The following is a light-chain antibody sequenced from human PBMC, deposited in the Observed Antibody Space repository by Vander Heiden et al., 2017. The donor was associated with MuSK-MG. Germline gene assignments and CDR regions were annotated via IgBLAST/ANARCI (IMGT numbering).Light chain of an antibody. V-gene: IGLV2-14*01. CDR2: EVS. CDR3: SSDTSSSTVV. J-gene: IGLJ1*01. Sequence: QSALTQPASVSGSPGPAITISCTGTSRDVGGYNYVSCYQPHPAKPHNLMIYEVSKRPSGVASRFSGSKSGNTASLTISALEAEDDADYYCSSDTSSSTVVFGSGTKVTVL. CDR1: SRDVGGYNY.